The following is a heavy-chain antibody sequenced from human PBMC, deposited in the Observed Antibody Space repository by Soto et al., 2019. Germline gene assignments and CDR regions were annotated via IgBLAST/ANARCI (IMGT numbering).Heavy chain of an antibody. Sequence: QVQLMQSGAEVKKPGASVKVSCRASGYTFRNYGITWVQQAPGQGLEWMGWISVYYGDKNYAQKFQARVTMTADTSTTTAYMELRSHRAGDTAVYYCARAQPLCSRPLCSRLGGDYWGQGTLVTVSS. CDR3: ARAQPLCSRPLCSRLGGDY. V-gene: IGHV1-18*01. CDR2: ISVYYGDK. J-gene: IGHJ4*02. CDR1: GYTFRNYG. D-gene: IGHD3-16*01.